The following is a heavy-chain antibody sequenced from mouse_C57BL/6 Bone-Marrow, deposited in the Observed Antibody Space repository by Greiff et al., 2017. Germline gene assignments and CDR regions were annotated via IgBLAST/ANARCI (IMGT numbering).Heavy chain of an antibody. CDR2: ILPGSGST. CDR1: GYTFSSYW. Sequence: VQLQQSGAELMKPGASVTISCKATGYTFSSYWIEWVKQRPGHGLEWIGEILPGSGSTNYNEKFKGKATFPADTSSNTAYMQLSSLTSEDSAVYYCARSPYGNYYFDYWGQGTTLTVSS. D-gene: IGHD2-10*02. V-gene: IGHV1-9*01. J-gene: IGHJ2*01. CDR3: ARSPYGNYYFDY.